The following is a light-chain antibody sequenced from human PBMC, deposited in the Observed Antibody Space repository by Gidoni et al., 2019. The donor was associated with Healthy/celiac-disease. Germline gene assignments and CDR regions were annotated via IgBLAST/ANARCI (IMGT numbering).Light chain of an antibody. CDR2: DAS. Sequence: IPMTPSPSSLSASVGDRVTITCQASQDISNYLNWYQQKPGKAPKLLIYDASNLETGVPSRFSGSGSGTDFTFTISSLQPEDIATYYCQQYDNLPITFGQGTRLEIK. CDR1: QDISNY. J-gene: IGKJ5*01. CDR3: QQYDNLPIT. V-gene: IGKV1-33*01.